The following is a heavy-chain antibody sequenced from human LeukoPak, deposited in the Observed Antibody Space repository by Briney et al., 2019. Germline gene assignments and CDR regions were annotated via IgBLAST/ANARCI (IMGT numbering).Heavy chain of an antibody. V-gene: IGHV5-51*01. Sequence: GESLKISCEGSGYSFSNYWIGGVRQVPGKGLEWMGIIYPGDYETRYSPSFQGLVTISVDKSISTAYLQWSSLKASDTAMYYCAIPPGYCGNDCSFDHWGQGTLVTVSS. D-gene: IGHD2-21*02. J-gene: IGHJ4*02. CDR1: GYSFSNYW. CDR2: IYPGDYET. CDR3: AIPPGYCGNDCSFDH.